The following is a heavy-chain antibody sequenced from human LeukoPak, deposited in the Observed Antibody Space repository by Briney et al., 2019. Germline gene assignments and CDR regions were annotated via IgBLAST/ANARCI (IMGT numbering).Heavy chain of an antibody. D-gene: IGHD3-22*01. V-gene: IGHV1-18*01. CDR3: ARDNYYDSSGYRTFDY. CDR1: GYTFTSYG. CDR2: ISAYNGNT. J-gene: IGHJ4*02. Sequence: ASVKVSCKASGYTFTSYGISWVRQAPGQGLEWMGWISAYNGNTNYAQKLQGRVTMTTDTSTSTAYMELRSLRSDDTAVYYCARDNYYDSSGYRTFDYWGQGTLVTVSS.